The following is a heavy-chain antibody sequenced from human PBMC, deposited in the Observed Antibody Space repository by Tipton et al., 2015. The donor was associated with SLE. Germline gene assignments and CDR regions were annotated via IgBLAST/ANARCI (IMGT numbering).Heavy chain of an antibody. CDR2: IYTVGRT. Sequence: SLRLSCAASGFPFRGSAMTWVRQGPGKGLEWVSSIYTVGRTYYPGSVRGRFSISRDDSRDTVFLQMNSLRAEDTALYNCAKDGAGGGSPDYLDYWGQGTLVTVSS. D-gene: IGHD1-26*01. V-gene: IGHV3-23*03. CDR1: GFPFRGSA. CDR3: AKDGAGGGSPDYLDY. J-gene: IGHJ4*02.